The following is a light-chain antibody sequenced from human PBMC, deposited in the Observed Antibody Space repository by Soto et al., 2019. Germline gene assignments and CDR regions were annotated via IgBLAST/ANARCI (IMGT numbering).Light chain of an antibody. J-gene: IGKJ1*01. CDR1: QSVGSSY. CDR3: QHYGQSSWT. V-gene: IGKV3-20*01. Sequence: EIVLTQSPGTLSLSPGERATLSCRASQSVGSSYLAWYQQKPGQAPRLLISGASNRATGIPDRLSGSGSETEFTLTISRLEPEDFAVYFCQHYGQSSWTFGQGTEVEIK. CDR2: GAS.